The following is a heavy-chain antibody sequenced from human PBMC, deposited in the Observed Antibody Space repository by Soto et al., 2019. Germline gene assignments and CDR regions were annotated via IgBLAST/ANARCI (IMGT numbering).Heavy chain of an antibody. CDR3: ARSRGVLWFGELIRFDP. V-gene: IGHV4-34*01. CDR2: INHSGST. Sequence: QVQLQQWGAGLLKPSETLSLTCAVYGGSFSGYYWSWIRQPPGKGLEWIGEINHSGSTNYNPSLKSRVTISVDTSKNQFSLKLSSVTAADTAVYYCARSRGVLWFGELIRFDPWGQGTLVTVSS. CDR1: GGSFSGYY. D-gene: IGHD3-10*01. J-gene: IGHJ5*02.